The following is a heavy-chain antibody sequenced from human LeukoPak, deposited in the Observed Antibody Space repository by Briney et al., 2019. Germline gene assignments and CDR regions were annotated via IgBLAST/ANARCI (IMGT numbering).Heavy chain of an antibody. D-gene: IGHD1-26*01. CDR1: GDSISRSSDY. Sequence: SETLSLTCTVSGDSISRSSDYWTWIRQPPGKGLEWIGKINHSGGTNYNPSLKSRVTISVDTSKNQFSLNLSSVTAADTAVYYCASWKKWELLGDYFDSWGQGTLVTVSS. CDR2: INHSGGT. CDR3: ASWKKWELLGDYFDS. J-gene: IGHJ4*02. V-gene: IGHV4-39*07.